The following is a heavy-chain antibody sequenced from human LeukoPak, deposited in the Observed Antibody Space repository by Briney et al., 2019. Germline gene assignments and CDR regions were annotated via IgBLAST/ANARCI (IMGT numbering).Heavy chain of an antibody. Sequence: GGSLRLSCAASGFTFGNSWVHWVRQAPGKGLVWVSLINADGSTATYADSVKGRFTIPRDNARNTLSLQTNSLTIEDTAVYYCVVVVEPPDSDGFDVWGQGTMITVSS. V-gene: IGHV3-74*01. CDR2: INADGSTA. CDR3: VVVVEPPDSDGFDV. D-gene: IGHD1-14*01. CDR1: GFTFGNSW. J-gene: IGHJ3*01.